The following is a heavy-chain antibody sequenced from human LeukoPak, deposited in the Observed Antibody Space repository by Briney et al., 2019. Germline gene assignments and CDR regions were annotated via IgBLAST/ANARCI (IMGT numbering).Heavy chain of an antibody. CDR3: ARAGFTVTYFDQ. CDR2: IYYSGST. D-gene: IGHD4-17*01. CDR1: GGSVSTASYY. V-gene: IGHV4-61*01. Sequence: SETLSLTCTVSGGSVSTASYYWSRIRQPPGKGLEWIGFIYYSGSTNYSPSLESRVTISVDTSKSQFSLKLRSVTAADTAVYYCARAGFTVTYFDQWGQGTLVTVSS. J-gene: IGHJ4*02.